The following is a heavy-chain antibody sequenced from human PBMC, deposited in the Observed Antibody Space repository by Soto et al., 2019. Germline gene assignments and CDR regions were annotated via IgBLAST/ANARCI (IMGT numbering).Heavy chain of an antibody. CDR3: AKQPLTIFGVVTTYFDY. Sequence: GGSLRLSCAASGFTFSSYAMSWVRQAPGKGLEWVSAISGSGGSTYYADSVKGRFTISRNNSKNTLYLQMNSLRAEDTAVYYCAKQPLTIFGVVTTYFDYWGQGTLVTVSS. V-gene: IGHV3-23*01. J-gene: IGHJ4*02. CDR2: ISGSGGST. D-gene: IGHD3-3*01. CDR1: GFTFSSYA.